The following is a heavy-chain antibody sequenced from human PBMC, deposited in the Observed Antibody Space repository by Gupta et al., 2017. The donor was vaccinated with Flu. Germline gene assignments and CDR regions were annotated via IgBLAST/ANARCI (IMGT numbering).Heavy chain of an antibody. CDR2: INSDGTST. Sequence: EVQLVESGGGLVQPGGSLRLSCAASGFPFSSYWMHWFRQAPGKGLVWVSRINSDGTSTSYADSVKGRFTISRDNAKNTVYLQMNSLRAEDTAVYYCARYGDHYTDYWGQGTLVTVSS. CDR3: ARYGDHYTDY. J-gene: IGHJ4*02. V-gene: IGHV3-74*01. D-gene: IGHD4-17*01. CDR1: GFPFSSYW.